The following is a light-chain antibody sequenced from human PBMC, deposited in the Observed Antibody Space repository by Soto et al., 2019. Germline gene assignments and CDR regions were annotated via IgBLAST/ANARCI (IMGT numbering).Light chain of an antibody. Sequence: EIVLTQSPGTLSLSPGERATLSCSASQTVGNIYLGWYQQKPGQSPRLLISGTSNRATGIPDRFSGSGSGTDFTLTISRLAPEDFAVYYCQQYGTIPFTFGPGTKVDIK. J-gene: IGKJ3*01. CDR3: QQYGTIPFT. CDR1: QTVGNIY. V-gene: IGKV3-20*01. CDR2: GTS.